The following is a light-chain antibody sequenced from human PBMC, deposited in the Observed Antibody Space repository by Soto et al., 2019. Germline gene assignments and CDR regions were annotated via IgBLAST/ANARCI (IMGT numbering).Light chain of an antibody. CDR2: EVS. CDR3: MQGTHWPRT. V-gene: IGKV2-30*01. Sequence: DVVMTQSPLSLPVTLGQPASISCRSSQSLVSSDGNTYLNWFQQRPGQSPRRLIYEVSNRDSGVPDRFSGSGSCTDFTLKISRVEAEDVGVYYCMQGTHWPRTFGQGTKVEIK. CDR1: QSLVSSDGNTY. J-gene: IGKJ2*01.